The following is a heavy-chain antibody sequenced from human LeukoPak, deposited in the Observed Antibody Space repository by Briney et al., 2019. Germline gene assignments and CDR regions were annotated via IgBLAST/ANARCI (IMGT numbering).Heavy chain of an antibody. CDR3: ARDRPTRLEGNYYDSSGYRRHYYYYMDV. CDR2: INPSGGST. D-gene: IGHD3-22*01. J-gene: IGHJ6*03. V-gene: IGHV1-46*01. Sequence: ASVKVSCKASGYTFTSYYMHWVRQAPGQGLEWMGIINPSGGSTSYAQKFQGRVTMTRDMSTSTVYMELSSLRSEDTAVYYCARDRPTRLEGNYYDSSGYRRHYYYYMDVWGKGTTVTVSS. CDR1: GYTFTSYY.